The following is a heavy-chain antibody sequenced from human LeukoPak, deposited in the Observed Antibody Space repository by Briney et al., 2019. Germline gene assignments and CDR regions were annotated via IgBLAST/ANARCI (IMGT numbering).Heavy chain of an antibody. J-gene: IGHJ4*02. D-gene: IGHD6-19*01. V-gene: IGHV3-23*01. CDR2: ICGSGGCT. CDR1: GFTFNTYA. Sequence: GGSLRLSCAVSGFTFNTYAIYWVRQAPGKGLEWVSGICGSGGCTYYADSVKGRFTISRDNSKNTVYLQMNSLTADDTAVYYCAKTTVGYSSGRYPGWPADCWGQGTLVTVSP. CDR3: AKTTVGYSSGRYPGWPADC.